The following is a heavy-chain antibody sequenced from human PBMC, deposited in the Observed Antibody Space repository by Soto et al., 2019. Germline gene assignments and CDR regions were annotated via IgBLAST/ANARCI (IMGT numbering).Heavy chain of an antibody. D-gene: IGHD3-22*01. CDR1: GFTFSRYA. J-gene: IGHJ4*02. CDR2: ISYDGSNK. V-gene: IGHV3-30*04. Sequence: GGSLRLSCAASGFTFSRYAMHWVRQAPGKGLEWVAVISYDGSNKYYADSVKGRFTISRDNSKNTLYLQMNSLRAEDTAVYYCARGMGVGYYDSSGYPDYWGQGTLVTVSS. CDR3: ARGMGVGYYDSSGYPDY.